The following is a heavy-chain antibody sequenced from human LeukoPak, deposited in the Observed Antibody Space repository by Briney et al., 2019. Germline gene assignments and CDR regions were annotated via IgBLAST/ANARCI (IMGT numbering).Heavy chain of an antibody. J-gene: IGHJ5*02. V-gene: IGHV4-31*03. CDR2: VYDSGST. Sequence: SETLSLTCSVSGGSVSNGDSYWTWIRRHPGEGLKWIGYVYDSGSTYYTPSLKSRVAISIDTSKNQFSLRLTSLPDADTAVYYCARFVVSGSNDFDPWGQGTLVTVSS. D-gene: IGHD5/OR15-5a*01. CDR3: ARFVVSGSNDFDP. CDR1: GGSVSNGDSY.